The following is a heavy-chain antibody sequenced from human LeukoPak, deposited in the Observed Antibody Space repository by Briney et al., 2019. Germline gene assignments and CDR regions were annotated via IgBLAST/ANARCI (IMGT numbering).Heavy chain of an antibody. V-gene: IGHV3-48*03. D-gene: IGHD3-9*01. J-gene: IGHJ4*02. CDR1: GFTFSSYE. Sequence: GGSLRLSCAASGFTFSSYEMNWVRQAPGKGLEWVAHISSGGNVEYYLDSVRGRFTMSRDNAKSLLFLRMNSLRAEDTAVYYCARDTLNGPFVISLDYWGQGALVTVSS. CDR2: ISSGGNVE. CDR3: ARDTLNGPFVISLDY.